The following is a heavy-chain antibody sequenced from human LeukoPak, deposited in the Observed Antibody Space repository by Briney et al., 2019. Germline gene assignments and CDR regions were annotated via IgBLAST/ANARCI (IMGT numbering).Heavy chain of an antibody. CDR3: ARVVSAVLRYLEWSAPFDP. J-gene: IGHJ5*02. CDR2: ILPIFGTA. D-gene: IGHD3-3*01. Sequence: SVKVSCKASGGTFSSYAISWVRQAPGQGLEWMGGILPIFGTANYAQKFQGRVTITADESTSTAYKELSSLRSEDTAVYYCARVVSAVLRYLEWSAPFDPWGQGTLVTVSS. CDR1: GGTFSSYA. V-gene: IGHV1-69*13.